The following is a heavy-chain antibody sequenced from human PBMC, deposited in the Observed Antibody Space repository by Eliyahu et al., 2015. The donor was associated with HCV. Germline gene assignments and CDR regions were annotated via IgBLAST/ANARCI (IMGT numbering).Heavy chain of an antibody. D-gene: IGHD5-12*01. CDR3: ANAGFSDFAPFDI. V-gene: IGHV3-53*02. Sequence: EVQLVETGGXLXQPGGSXXLSXAAXGFTVSXNYMTWVRQAPGKGLEWVSVIYSGGSTYHADSVKGRFSISRDTAKNTLYLQMNSLRVEDTAMYYCANAGFSDFAPFDIWGQGTMVTVSS. CDR1: GFTVSXNY. J-gene: IGHJ3*02. CDR2: IYSGGST.